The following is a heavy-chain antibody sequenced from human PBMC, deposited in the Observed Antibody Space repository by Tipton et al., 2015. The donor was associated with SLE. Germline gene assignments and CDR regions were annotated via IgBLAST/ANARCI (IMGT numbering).Heavy chain of an antibody. J-gene: IGHJ6*02. V-gene: IGHV4-39*02. CDR1: GGSISDFNYY. CDR2: MHYSGNA. CDR3: ALSRAIYGMDF. Sequence: TLSFTCTVPGGSISDFNYYWGWIRQPPGKGLEWIGGMHYSGNAYYNPSLRSRVTISLDTSKSHFSLRVTSVTAADTAVYYCALSRAIYGMDFWGQGTTVTVSS.